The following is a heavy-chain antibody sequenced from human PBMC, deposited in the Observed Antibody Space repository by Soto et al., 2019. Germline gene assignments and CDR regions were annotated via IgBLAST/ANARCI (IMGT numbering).Heavy chain of an antibody. CDR2: IFYSGNSGSP. CDR3: ARVGSSGYYGWFDP. CDR1: GGSVNSANYY. V-gene: IGHV4-61*01. J-gene: IGHJ5*02. Sequence: QVQLQESGPGLVKPSETLSLTCTVSGGSVNSANYYWSWIRQPPGKRLQWIGYIFYSGNSGSPNYNPSLESRITISVYTSKNQFSPKLSSVTAADTALYYCARVGSSGYYGWFDPWGQGTLVTVSS. D-gene: IGHD3-22*01.